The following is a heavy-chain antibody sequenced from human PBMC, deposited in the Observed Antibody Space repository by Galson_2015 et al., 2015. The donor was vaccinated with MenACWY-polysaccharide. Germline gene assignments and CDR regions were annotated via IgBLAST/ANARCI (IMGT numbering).Heavy chain of an antibody. J-gene: IGHJ6*02. CDR2: ISSSSSTI. Sequence: SLRLSCAASGFTFSSYSMNWVRQAPGKGLQWVSYISSSSSTIYYADSVKGRFTISRDNAKNSLYLQMNSLRAEDTAVYYCASAIAAAGTWGYYYYGMDVWGQGTTVTVSS. CDR3: ASAIAAAGTWGYYYYGMDV. CDR1: GFTFSSYS. V-gene: IGHV3-48*01. D-gene: IGHD6-13*01.